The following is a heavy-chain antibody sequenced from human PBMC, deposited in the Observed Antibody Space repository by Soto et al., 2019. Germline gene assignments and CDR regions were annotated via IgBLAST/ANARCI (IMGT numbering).Heavy chain of an antibody. CDR1: GGSISSYY. CDR3: ARGGALWFGELYPSGFDP. V-gene: IGHV4-59*12. CDR2: IYYSGST. Sequence: PSETLSLTCTVSGGSISSYYWSWIRQPPGKGLEWIGYIYYSGSTNYNPSLKSRVTKSVDTSKNQFSLKLSSVTAADTAVFYCARGGALWFGELYPSGFDPWGQGTLVTVSS. J-gene: IGHJ5*02. D-gene: IGHD3-10*01.